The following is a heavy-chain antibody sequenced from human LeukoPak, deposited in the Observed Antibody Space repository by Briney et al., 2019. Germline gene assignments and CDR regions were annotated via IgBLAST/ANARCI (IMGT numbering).Heavy chain of an antibody. CDR2: ESNSGDNT. CDR3: AKRGGNGEFDY. J-gene: IGHJ4*02. D-gene: IGHD3-16*01. CDR1: GFTFTSYV. V-gene: IGHV3-23*01. Sequence: GGSLRLSCVASGFTFTSYVMGWVRQAPGKGLEWVSAESNSGDNTYYADSVKGRFTISRDNSKSTLYLQLYSLRAEDTAVYYCAKRGGNGEFDYWGQGTLVTVSS.